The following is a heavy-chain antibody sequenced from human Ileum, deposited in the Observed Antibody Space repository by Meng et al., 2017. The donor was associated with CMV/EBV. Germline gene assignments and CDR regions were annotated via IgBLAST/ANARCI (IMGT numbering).Heavy chain of an antibody. CDR1: GFIFSSYD. CDR2: ISGDGRTT. CDR3: VREHLGYRWGLEY. J-gene: IGHJ4*02. Sequence: GGSLRLSCEVSGFIFSSYDMDWVRQAPGKGLEWVSQISGDGRTTFYADSVKGRFTMSRDNAKNSLFLQMDSLRSEDTAVYYCVREHLGYRWGLEYWGQGSLVTVSS. D-gene: IGHD3-16*02. V-gene: IGHV3-48*03.